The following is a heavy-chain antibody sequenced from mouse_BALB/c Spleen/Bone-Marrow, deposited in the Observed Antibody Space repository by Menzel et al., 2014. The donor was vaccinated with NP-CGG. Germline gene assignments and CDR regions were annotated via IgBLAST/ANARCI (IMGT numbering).Heavy chain of an antibody. CDR1: GYTFTSYW. CDR2: IYPGSGST. V-gene: IGHV1S22*01. J-gene: IGHJ3*01. D-gene: IGHD2-14*01. CDR3: TVRRFAY. Sequence: LQQSGFELVRPGASVKLSCKASGYTFTSYWMHWVKQRHGQGLEWIGNIYPGSGSTNYDEKFKSKGTLTVDTSSSTAYMHLSSLTSEDSAVYYCTVRRFAYWGQGTLVTVSA.